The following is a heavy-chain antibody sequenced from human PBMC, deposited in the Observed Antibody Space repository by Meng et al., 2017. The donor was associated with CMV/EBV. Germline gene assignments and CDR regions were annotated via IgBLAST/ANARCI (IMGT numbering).Heavy chain of an antibody. CDR1: GGSISSSSYY. J-gene: IGHJ5*02. CDR3: ARDFLSRDFWSGGNWFDP. CDR2: IYYSGST. V-gene: IGHV4-39*07. D-gene: IGHD3-3*01. Sequence: GSLRLSCTVSGGSISSSSYYWGWIRQPPGKGLEWIGSIYYSGSTYYNPSLKSRVTISVDTSKNQFSLKLSSVTAADTAVYYCARDFLSRDFWSGGNWFDPWGQGTLVTVSS.